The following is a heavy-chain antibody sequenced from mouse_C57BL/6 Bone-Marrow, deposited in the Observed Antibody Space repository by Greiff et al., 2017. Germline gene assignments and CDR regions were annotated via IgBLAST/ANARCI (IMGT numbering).Heavy chain of an antibody. D-gene: IGHD1-1*01. J-gene: IGHJ2*01. CDR3: ARDYGSSFVRDYFDG. Sequence: VQLQQPGAELVKPGASVKMSCKASGYTFTSYWITWVKQRPGQGLEWIGDIYPGRGSTNYNEKFKSKATLTVDTSSSTAYMQLSSLTSEDSAVYYCARDYGSSFVRDYFDGWGQGTTLTVSS. CDR2: IYPGRGST. V-gene: IGHV1-55*01. CDR1: GYTFTSYW.